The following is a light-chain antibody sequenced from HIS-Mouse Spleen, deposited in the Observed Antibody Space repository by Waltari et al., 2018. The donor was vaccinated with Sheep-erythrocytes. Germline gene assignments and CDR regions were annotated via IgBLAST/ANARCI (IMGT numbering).Light chain of an antibody. CDR2: DVS. CDR3: CSYAGSYTVV. CDR1: SSDVGGSSY. V-gene: IGLV2-11*02. J-gene: IGLJ2*01. Sequence: QSALPQPPSVSSSPRQSVTISSTRTSSDVGGSSYVFWYQQHPGKAPKLTIYDVSKRPSGVPDRFSGSKSGNTASLTISGLQAEDEADYYCCSYAGSYTVVFGGGTKLTVL.